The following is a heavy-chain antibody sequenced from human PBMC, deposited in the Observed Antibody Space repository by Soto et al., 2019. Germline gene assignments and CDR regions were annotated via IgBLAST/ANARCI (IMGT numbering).Heavy chain of an antibody. CDR3: ATDFYTTTWTPFDF. Sequence: GGSLRLSCAASGLIFSNYKMHWVRQAPGKGLVWVSRINTDGSITDYADSVKGRFTVSRDNPKNTLYLEMSSLRAGDTAVYYCATDFYTTTWTPFDFWGQGTLVTVSS. CDR2: INTDGSIT. CDR1: GLIFSNYK. D-gene: IGHD1-1*01. V-gene: IGHV3-74*01. J-gene: IGHJ4*02.